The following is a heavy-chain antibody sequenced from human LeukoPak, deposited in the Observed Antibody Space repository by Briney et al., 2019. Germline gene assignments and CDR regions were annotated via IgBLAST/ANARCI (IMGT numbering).Heavy chain of an antibody. J-gene: IGHJ4*02. Sequence: ASVKVSCKPSGYTFTGYYMHWVRQAPGHGLEGMGGINPNSGGTNSAHKFQARGTRNRDTSISPPHMCLSRRRSDDTAVDYCVEVKYEGGSYSFDYWGQGTLVTVSS. CDR1: GYTFTGYY. CDR2: INPNSGGT. D-gene: IGHD1-26*01. V-gene: IGHV1-2*07. CDR3: VEVKYEGGSYSFDY.